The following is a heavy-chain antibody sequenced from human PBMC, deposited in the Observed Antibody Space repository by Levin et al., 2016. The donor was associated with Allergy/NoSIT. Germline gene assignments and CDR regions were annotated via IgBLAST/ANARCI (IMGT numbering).Heavy chain of an antibody. V-gene: IGHV3-74*01. CDR2: INTDGSYI. CDR3: VRDMRGSDDY. J-gene: IGHJ4*02. CDR1: GFIFRSYW. D-gene: IGHD3-10*01. Sequence: GESLKISCAASGFIFRSYWMHWVRQVPEKGLVWLARINTDGSYIDYAGSVEGRFTISRDNAKNTLYLQMNSLRVEDTALYYCVRDMRGSDDYWGQGTQVTVSS.